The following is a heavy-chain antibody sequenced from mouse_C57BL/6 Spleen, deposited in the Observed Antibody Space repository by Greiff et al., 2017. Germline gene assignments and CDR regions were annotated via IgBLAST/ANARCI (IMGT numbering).Heavy chain of an antibody. J-gene: IGHJ2*01. CDR2: INPNYGTT. D-gene: IGHD2-12*01. V-gene: IGHV1-39*01. Sequence: LQQSGPELVKPGASVKISCKASGYSFTDYNMNWVKQSNGKSLEWIGVINPNYGTTSYNQKFKGKATLTVDQSSSTDYRQLNSLTSEDAAVYYGARGGDSADYWGQGTTLTGAS. CDR3: ARGGDSADY. CDR1: GYSFTDYN.